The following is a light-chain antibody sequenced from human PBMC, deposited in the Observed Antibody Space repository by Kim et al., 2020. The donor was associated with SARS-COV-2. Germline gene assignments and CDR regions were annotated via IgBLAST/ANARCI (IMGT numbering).Light chain of an antibody. CDR2: QDS. Sequence: SYELTQPPSVSVYPGQTASITCSGDKLGDTYACWYQQKPGQSPVLVMYQDSRRPSGIPERFSGSNSGNTATLTISGTQAMDEADYYCQAWDTSVGVVGG. CDR3: QAWDTSVGV. J-gene: IGLJ3*02. CDR1: KLGDTY. V-gene: IGLV3-1*01.